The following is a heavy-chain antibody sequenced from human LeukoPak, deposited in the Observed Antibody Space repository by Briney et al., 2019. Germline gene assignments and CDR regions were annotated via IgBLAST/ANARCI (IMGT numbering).Heavy chain of an antibody. CDR1: GGSISSYY. Sequence: TSETLSLTCTVSGGSISSYYWSWIRQPPGKGLEWIGYIYYSGSTNYNPSLKSRVTISVDTSKNQFSLKLSSVTAADTAVYYCARGSAGCYYVRAFDIRGQGTMVTVSS. D-gene: IGHD3-22*01. V-gene: IGHV4-59*01. CDR3: ARGSAGCYYVRAFDI. CDR2: IYYSGST. J-gene: IGHJ3*02.